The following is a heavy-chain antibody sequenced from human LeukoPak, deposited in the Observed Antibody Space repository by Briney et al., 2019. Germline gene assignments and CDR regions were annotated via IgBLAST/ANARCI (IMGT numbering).Heavy chain of an antibody. CDR2: IIPIFGTA. CDR1: GGTFSSYA. V-gene: IGHV1-69*13. Sequence: VASVKVSCKASGGTFSSYAISWVRQAPGQGLEWMGGIIPIFGTANYAQKFQGRVTITADESTSTAYMELRSLTSDDTAVYYCARETYSNILTGTDYWGPGTLVTVSS. J-gene: IGHJ4*02. D-gene: IGHD3-9*01. CDR3: ARETYSNILTGTDY.